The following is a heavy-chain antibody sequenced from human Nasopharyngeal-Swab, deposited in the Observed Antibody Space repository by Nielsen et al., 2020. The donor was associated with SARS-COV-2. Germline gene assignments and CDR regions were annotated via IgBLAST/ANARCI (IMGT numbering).Heavy chain of an antibody. CDR1: GGSISSYY. CDR3: ATSIVVVPAAISPDAFDI. J-gene: IGHJ3*02. V-gene: IGHV4-59*08. D-gene: IGHD2-2*02. CDR2: IYYSGST. Sequence: SETLSLTCTVSGGSISSYYWSWIRQPPRKGLEWIGYIYYSGSTNYNPSLKSRVTISVDTSKNQFSLKLSSVTAADTAVYYCATSIVVVPAAISPDAFDIWGQGTMVTVSS.